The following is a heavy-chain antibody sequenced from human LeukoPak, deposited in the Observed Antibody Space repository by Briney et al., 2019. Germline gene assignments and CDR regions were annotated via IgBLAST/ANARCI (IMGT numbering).Heavy chain of an antibody. CDR3: ARAVWDSSGHRFDY. Sequence: GGSLRLSCAASGFTFSSYSMRWVRQAPGKWLEWVSSISGSSSYIYYADTVKGRFTISRDNAKNSLNLQMKSLRAEHKAADCCARAVWDSSGHRFDYWDQGSLVTVS. J-gene: IGHJ4*02. CDR1: GFTFSSYS. V-gene: IGHV3-21*01. D-gene: IGHD3-22*01. CDR2: ISGSSSYI.